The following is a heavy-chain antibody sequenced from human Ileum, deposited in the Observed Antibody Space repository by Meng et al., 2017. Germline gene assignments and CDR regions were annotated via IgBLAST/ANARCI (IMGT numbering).Heavy chain of an antibody. Sequence: ASVKVSCKASGYTFTGYYMHWVRQAPGQGLEWMGWINPNSGGTNYAQKFQGRVTMTRDTSISTAYMELSRLRSDDTAVYYCASPQYYYDISGYYWVDAFDIWGQGTMVTVSS. V-gene: IGHV1-2*02. CDR3: ASPQYYYDISGYYWVDAFDI. J-gene: IGHJ3*02. CDR1: GYTFTGYY. D-gene: IGHD3-22*01. CDR2: INPNSGGT.